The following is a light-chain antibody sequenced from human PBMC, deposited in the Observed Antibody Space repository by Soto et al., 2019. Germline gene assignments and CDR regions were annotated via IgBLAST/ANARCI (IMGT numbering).Light chain of an antibody. J-gene: IGLJ2*01. CDR2: EVS. V-gene: IGLV2-8*01. CDR3: SSYAYVGSDSLV. Sequence: QSALTQPPSASGSPGQSVTISCTGTSSDVGAYNFVSWYQHHPGKVPKLMIYEVSKRPSGVHHRFSGSKSGNTASLTVSGLQAEDEADYYCSSYAYVGSDSLVFGGGTKLTVL. CDR1: SSDVGAYNF.